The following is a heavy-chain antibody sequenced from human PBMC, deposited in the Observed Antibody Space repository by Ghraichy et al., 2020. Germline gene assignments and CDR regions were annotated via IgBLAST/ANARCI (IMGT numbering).Heavy chain of an antibody. Sequence: GGSLRLSCVGSGFSFSSPSMNWVRQSPGKGLEWVSYITASSRTTSYADSVRGRFTISRDNAQNSLYLQMNSLRDEDTAVYYCARGATVVRFFYFNGMDVWGQGTTVTVSS. CDR1: GFSFSSPS. V-gene: IGHV3-48*02. CDR2: ITASSRTT. J-gene: IGHJ6*02. CDR3: ARGATVVRFFYFNGMDV. D-gene: IGHD4-23*01.